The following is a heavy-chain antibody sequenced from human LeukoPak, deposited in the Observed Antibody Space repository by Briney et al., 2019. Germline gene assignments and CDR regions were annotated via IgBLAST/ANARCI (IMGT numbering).Heavy chain of an antibody. CDR3: ASIAVAGTLLDY. V-gene: IGHV3-21*01. CDR1: GFTFSSYS. CDR2: ISSSSSYM. J-gene: IGHJ4*02. Sequence: PGGSLRLSCAASGFTFSSYSMNWVRQAPGKGLEWVSSISSSSSYMYYADSVKGRFTISRDNAKNSLYLQMNSLRAEDTAVYYCASIAVAGTLLDYWGQGTLVTVSS. D-gene: IGHD6-19*01.